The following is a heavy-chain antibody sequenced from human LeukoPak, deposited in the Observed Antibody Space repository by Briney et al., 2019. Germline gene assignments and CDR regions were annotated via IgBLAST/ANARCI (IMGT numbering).Heavy chain of an antibody. CDR2: ISPSGGST. CDR3: ARAYYYYYMDV. V-gene: IGHV1-46*01. Sequence: ASVKVSCKAFGYTFTSNYMHWVRQAPGQGPEWMGVISPSGGSTTYAQKFQGRVTLTRDMSTSTDYLELSSLRSEDTAVYYCARAYYYYYMDVWGKGTTVTVSS. CDR1: GYTFTSNY. J-gene: IGHJ6*03.